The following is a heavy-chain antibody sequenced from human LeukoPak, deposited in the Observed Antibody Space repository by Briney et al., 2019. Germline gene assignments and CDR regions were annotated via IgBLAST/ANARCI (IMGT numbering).Heavy chain of an antibody. CDR3: AGELGYFDY. J-gene: IGHJ4*02. CDR1: GFTFITYS. D-gene: IGHD7-27*01. Sequence: PAGGSLRLSCAASGFTFITYSMNWVRQAPGKGLEWVSSISSSSSAMYYADSVKGRFTISRDNAKNSLYLQMNSLRDEDTAVYYCAGELGYFDYWGQGTLVTVSS. V-gene: IGHV3-48*02. CDR2: ISSSSSAM.